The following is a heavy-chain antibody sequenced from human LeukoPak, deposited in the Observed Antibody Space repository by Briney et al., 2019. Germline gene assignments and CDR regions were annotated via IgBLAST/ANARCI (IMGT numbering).Heavy chain of an antibody. CDR2: INPSGGST. CDR3: ARRAQVERRHSQFDY. CDR1: GYIFTSSY. V-gene: IGHV1-46*01. J-gene: IGHJ4*02. D-gene: IGHD1-1*01. Sequence: ASVKVSCKASGYIFTSSYIHWVRQAPGQGLKWMRMINPSGGSTGYAQKFQGRVTMTRDMSTSTVYMELSSLRSEDTAVFYCARRAQVERRHSQFDYWGQGTLVTVSS.